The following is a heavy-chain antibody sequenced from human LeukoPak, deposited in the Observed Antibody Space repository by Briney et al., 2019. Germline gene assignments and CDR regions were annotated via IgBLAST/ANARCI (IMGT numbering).Heavy chain of an antibody. J-gene: IGHJ3*02. D-gene: IGHD3-10*01. CDR1: GGSISSYY. CDR3: ARTPGITMARGVIISAFDI. CDR2: IYYSGST. V-gene: IGHV4-59*01. Sequence: SETLSLTCTVSGGSISSYYWSWIRQPPGKGLEWIGYIYYSGSTNYNPSLKSRVTISVDTSKNQFSLKLSSVTAADTAVYYCARTPGITMARGVIISAFDIWGQGTMVTVSS.